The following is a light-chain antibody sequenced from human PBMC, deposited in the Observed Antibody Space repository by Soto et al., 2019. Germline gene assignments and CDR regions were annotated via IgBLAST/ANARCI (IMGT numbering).Light chain of an antibody. Sequence: EIVLTPSPDTMSLSPGERATLSCRTSQSVSRNLAWYQQKPGQAPRLLIYDASQRATGIAARFSGSGSGTDFTLTISSLEPEDFALYYCQHRSNWPAFGGGTKVDIK. V-gene: IGKV3-11*01. CDR3: QHRSNWPA. J-gene: IGKJ4*01. CDR2: DAS. CDR1: QSVSRN.